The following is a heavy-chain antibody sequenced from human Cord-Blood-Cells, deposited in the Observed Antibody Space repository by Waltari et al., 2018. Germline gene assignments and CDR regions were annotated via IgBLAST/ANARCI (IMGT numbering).Heavy chain of an antibody. D-gene: IGHD5-12*01. V-gene: IGHV3-21*01. Sequence: VQVGEAGGGPVKPGGALRPSCAAPGFHFNSFSMNWVRQATGKGLEWVSSISSSSSYIYYADSVKGRFTISRDNAKNSLYLQMNGLRAEDTAVYYCAREGIVSTIWRGYLDYWGQGTLVTVSS. CDR3: AREGIVSTIWRGYLDY. J-gene: IGHJ4*02. CDR2: ISSSSSYI. CDR1: GFHFNSFS.